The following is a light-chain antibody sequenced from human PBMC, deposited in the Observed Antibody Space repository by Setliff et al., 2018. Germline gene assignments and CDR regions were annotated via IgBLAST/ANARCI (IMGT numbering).Light chain of an antibody. J-gene: IGLJ1*01. V-gene: IGLV1-40*01. CDR1: SSNIGAGYD. CDR3: QSYDSSPSGLGV. Sequence: QSALAQPPSVSGAPGQRVTISCTGSSSNIGAGYDVHWYQQLPGTAPKLLIYGNTNRPSGVPDRFSGSKSGTSASLAITGLQAEDEADYYCQSYDSSPSGLGVFGTGTKVTVL. CDR2: GNT.